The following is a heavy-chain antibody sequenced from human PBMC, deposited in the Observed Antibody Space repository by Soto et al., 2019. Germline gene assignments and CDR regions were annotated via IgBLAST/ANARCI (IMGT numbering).Heavy chain of an antibody. CDR1: RGSISSGGYS. Sequence: TLSLTCAVSRGSISSGGYSWSWIRKPPGKGLEWIGYIYHSGSTYYNPSLESRVTISVDKSENQFSPKLTSVTAADTAVYYCARHTDDILTGNEALDIWGQGTVVTVSS. CDR2: IYHSGST. CDR3: ARHTDDILTGNEALDI. J-gene: IGHJ3*02. D-gene: IGHD3-9*01. V-gene: IGHV4-30-2*01.